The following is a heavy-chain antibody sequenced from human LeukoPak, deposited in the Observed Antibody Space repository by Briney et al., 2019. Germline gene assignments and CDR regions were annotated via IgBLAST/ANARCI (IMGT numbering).Heavy chain of an antibody. CDR2: ISSGGGT. Sequence: GGSLRLSCAASGFTFMNYAMSWVRLPPGKGLEWVSSISSGGGTHYPDSVKGRFIISRDNSKNTLYLQMNSLRAEDTAVYYCARVEDIDYWGQGTLVTVSS. CDR3: ARVEDIDY. J-gene: IGHJ4*02. V-gene: IGHV3-23*01. CDR1: GFTFMNYA.